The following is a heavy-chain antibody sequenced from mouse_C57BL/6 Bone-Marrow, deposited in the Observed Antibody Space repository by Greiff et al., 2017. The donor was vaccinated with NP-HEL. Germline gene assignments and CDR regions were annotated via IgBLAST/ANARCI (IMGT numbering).Heavy chain of an antibody. CDR1: GFTFNTYA. D-gene: IGHD1-1*01. CDR2: IRSKSSNYAT. J-gene: IGHJ1*03. CDR3: VRGVYGSSRYWYFDV. Sequence: EVQLVESGGGLVQPKGSLKLSCAASGFTFNTYAMHWVRQAPGKGLEWVARIRSKSSNYATYYADSVKDRFTISRDDSQSMLYLQMNTLKTEDTAMYYCVRGVYGSSRYWYFDVWGTGTTVTVSS. V-gene: IGHV10-3*01.